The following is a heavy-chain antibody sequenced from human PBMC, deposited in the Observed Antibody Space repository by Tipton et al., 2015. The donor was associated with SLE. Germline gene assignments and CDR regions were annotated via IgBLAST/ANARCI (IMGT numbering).Heavy chain of an antibody. CDR1: GYSISSGYY. J-gene: IGHJ1*01. CDR2: IYHSGST. D-gene: IGHD3-22*01. Sequence: LRLSCTVSGYSISSGYYWAWIRQPPGKGLEWIGNIYHSGSTDYNPSLASRVTISRDTPNNQFFLRLTSVTAADTAVYYCASHYDGSGYSPLEHWGQGTLVTVSS. CDR3: ASHYDGSGYSPLEH. V-gene: IGHV4-38-2*02.